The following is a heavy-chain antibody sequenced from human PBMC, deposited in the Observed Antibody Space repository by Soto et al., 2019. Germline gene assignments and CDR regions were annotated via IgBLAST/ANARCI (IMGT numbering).Heavy chain of an antibody. Sequence: ASVKVSCKASGYTFTGYYMHRVRQAPGQGLEWMGWINPNSGGTNYAQKFQGWVTMTTDTSTSTAYMELSSLRSDDTAVYYCARGDRSIAAAGTGPRVNWFDPWGQGTLVTVSS. CDR3: ARGDRSIAAAGTGPRVNWFDP. D-gene: IGHD6-13*01. CDR2: INPNSGGT. CDR1: GYTFTGYY. V-gene: IGHV1-2*04. J-gene: IGHJ5*02.